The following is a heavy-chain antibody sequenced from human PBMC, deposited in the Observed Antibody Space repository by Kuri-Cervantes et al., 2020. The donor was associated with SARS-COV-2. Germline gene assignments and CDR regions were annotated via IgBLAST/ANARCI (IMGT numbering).Heavy chain of an antibody. Sequence: GGSLRLSCAASAFTFNSCNMNRVRQAPGKGLEWVAVISYDGSNKYYADSVKGRFTISRDNSKNTLYLQMNSLRAEDTAVYYCARDQDDFWSGYRLTFDYWGQGTLVTVSS. CDR1: AFTFNSCN. J-gene: IGHJ4*02. CDR2: ISYDGSNK. V-gene: IGHV3-30-3*01. CDR3: ARDQDDFWSGYRLTFDY. D-gene: IGHD3-3*01.